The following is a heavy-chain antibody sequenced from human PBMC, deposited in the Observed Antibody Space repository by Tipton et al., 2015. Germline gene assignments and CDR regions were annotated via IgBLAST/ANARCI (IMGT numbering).Heavy chain of an antibody. J-gene: IGHJ4*02. CDR1: GFTFSSYW. CDR2: IEPDGSER. V-gene: IGHV3-7*01. D-gene: IGHD3-10*01. CDR3: ARDWINGVRGVSTDY. Sequence: SLRLSCGASGFTFSSYWMSWVRQAPGKGLEWVANIEPDGSERYYVDSVEGRFTISRDNAKNSLFLQMDSLRAEDTAVYYCARDWINGVRGVSTDYWGQGTLVTVSS.